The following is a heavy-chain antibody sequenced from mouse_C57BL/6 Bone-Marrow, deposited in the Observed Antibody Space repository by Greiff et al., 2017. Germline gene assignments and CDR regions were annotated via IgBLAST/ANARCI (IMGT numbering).Heavy chain of an antibody. D-gene: IGHD3-2*02. CDR1: GFSLTSYG. CDR2: IWSDGST. V-gene: IGHV2-6-1*01. CDR3: ARHRDSSGADCCAMDY. Sequence: VQRVESGPGLVAPSQSLSITCTVSGFSLTSYGVHWVRQPPGKGLEWLVVIWSDGSTTYNSALKSRLSISKDNSKSQVFLKMNSLQTDDTAMYYCARHRDSSGADCCAMDYWGQGTSVTVSS. J-gene: IGHJ4*01.